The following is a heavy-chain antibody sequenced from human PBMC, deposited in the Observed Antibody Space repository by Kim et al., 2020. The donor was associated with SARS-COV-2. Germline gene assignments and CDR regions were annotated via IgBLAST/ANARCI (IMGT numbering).Heavy chain of an antibody. CDR2: INPNSGGT. D-gene: IGHD3-22*01. CDR1: GYTFTGYY. CDR3: ARRSYYESSASGP. J-gene: IGHJ5*02. V-gene: IGHV1-2*02. Sequence: ASVKVSCKASGYTFTGYYMHWVRQAPGQGLEWMGWINPNSGGTNYAQKFQGRVTMTRDTSISTAYMELSRLRSDDTAVYYCARRSYYESSASGPWGQGTLVTVSS.